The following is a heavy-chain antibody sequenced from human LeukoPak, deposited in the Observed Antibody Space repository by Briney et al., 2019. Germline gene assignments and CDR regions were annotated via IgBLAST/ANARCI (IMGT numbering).Heavy chain of an antibody. Sequence: SVKVSCKASGGTFSSYAISWVRQAPGQGLEWMGGIIPILGTANYAQKFQGRVTITADKSTSTAYMELSSLRSEDTAVYYCVVVPAAALRGYGMDVWGKGTTVTVSS. D-gene: IGHD2-2*01. CDR1: GGTFSSYA. CDR2: IIPILGTA. J-gene: IGHJ6*04. CDR3: VVVPAAALRGYGMDV. V-gene: IGHV1-69*10.